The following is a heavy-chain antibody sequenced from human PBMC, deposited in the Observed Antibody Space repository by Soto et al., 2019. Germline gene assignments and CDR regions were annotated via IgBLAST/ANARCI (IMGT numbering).Heavy chain of an antibody. D-gene: IGHD5-12*01. V-gene: IGHV3-33*01. Sequence: QVQLVESGGGVVQPGRSLRLSCAASGFTFNTHGMHWVRQAPGKGLEWVAVIWHDGSNKKYGDSVKDRFTISRDDSKNMLYLQMNSLRVEDTAVYYCVGYHSSGYYYWGQGTLVTVSS. J-gene: IGHJ4*02. CDR2: IWHDGSNK. CDR3: VGYHSSGYYY. CDR1: GFTFNTHG.